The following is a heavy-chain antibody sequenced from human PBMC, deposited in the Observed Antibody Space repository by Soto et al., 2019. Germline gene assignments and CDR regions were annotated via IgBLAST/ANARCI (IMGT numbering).Heavy chain of an antibody. V-gene: IGHV1-69*04. Sequence: GASVKVSCKASGGTFSSYTISWVRQAPGQGLEWMGRIIPILGIANYAQKFQGRVTITADKSTSTAYMELSSLRSEDTAVYYCARDGYGSGTNVRMDVWGKGTTVTVSS. CDR1: GGTFSSYT. J-gene: IGHJ6*04. D-gene: IGHD3-10*01. CDR2: IIPILGIA. CDR3: ARDGYGSGTNVRMDV.